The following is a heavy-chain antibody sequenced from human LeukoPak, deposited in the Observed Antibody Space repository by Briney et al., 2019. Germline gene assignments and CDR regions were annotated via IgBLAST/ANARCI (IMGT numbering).Heavy chain of an antibody. J-gene: IGHJ5*02. D-gene: IGHD5-12*01. CDR1: GYTFTGYY. Sequence: ASVKVSCKASGYTFTGYYMHWVRQAPGQGLEWMGWMNPNSGNTGYAQKFQGRVTFTRNTSISTAYMELSSLRSEDTAVYYCAKGRASAGGYSGYDWGDWFDPWGQGTLVTVSS. V-gene: IGHV1-8*03. CDR2: MNPNSGNT. CDR3: AKGRASAGGYSGYDWGDWFDP.